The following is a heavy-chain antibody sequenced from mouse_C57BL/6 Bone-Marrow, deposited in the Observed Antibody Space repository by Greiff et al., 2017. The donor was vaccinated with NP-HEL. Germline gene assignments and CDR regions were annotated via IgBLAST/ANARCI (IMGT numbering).Heavy chain of an antibody. CDR1: GYAFSSYW. Sequence: QVQLQQSGAELVKPGASVKISCKASGYAFSSYWMNWVKQRPGKGLEWIGQIYPGDGDTNYNGKFKGKATLTADKSSSTAYMQLSSLTSEDSAVYFCARKGWGPSNRGYFDVWGTGTTVTVSS. CDR3: ARKGWGPSNRGYFDV. D-gene: IGHD2-3*01. J-gene: IGHJ1*03. CDR2: IYPGDGDT. V-gene: IGHV1-80*01.